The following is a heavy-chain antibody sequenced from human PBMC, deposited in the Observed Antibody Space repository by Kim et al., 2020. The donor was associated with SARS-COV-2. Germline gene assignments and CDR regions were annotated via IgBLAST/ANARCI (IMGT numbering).Heavy chain of an antibody. CDR2: INAGNGNT. CDR1: GYTFTSYA. D-gene: IGHD5-18*01. CDR3: ARDRDTAMVLYYFDY. V-gene: IGHV1-3*01. J-gene: IGHJ4*02. Sequence: ASVKVSCKASGYTFTSYAMHWVRQAPGQRLEWMGWINAGNGNTKYSQKFQGRVTITRDTSASTAYMELSSLRSEDTAVYYCARDRDTAMVLYYFDYWGQGTLVTVSS.